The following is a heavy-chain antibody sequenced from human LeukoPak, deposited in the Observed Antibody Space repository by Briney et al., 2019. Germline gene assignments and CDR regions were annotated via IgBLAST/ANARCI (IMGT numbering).Heavy chain of an antibody. CDR1: GGTFSSYA. J-gene: IGHJ6*03. CDR2: IIPIFGTA. Sequence: ASVKVSCKASGGTFSSYAISWVRQAPGQGLEWMGGIIPIFGTANYAQKFQGRVTITADKSTSTAYMELSSLRSEDTAVYYCARTPVRSYYYYYYMDVWGKGTTVTVSS. V-gene: IGHV1-69*06. CDR3: ARTPVRSYYYYYYMDV. D-gene: IGHD3-10*02.